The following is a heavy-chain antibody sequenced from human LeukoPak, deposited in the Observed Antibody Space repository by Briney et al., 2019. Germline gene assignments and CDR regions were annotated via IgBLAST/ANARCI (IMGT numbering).Heavy chain of an antibody. CDR3: ARDVAVDSYPWAPEVSL. V-gene: IGHV3-23*01. CDR1: GFTFSSYA. Sequence: PGGSLRLSCAASGFTFSSYAMSWVRQAPGKGLEWVSAISGSGGSTYYADSVKGRFTISRDNSKNTLYLQMNSLRAEDTAVYYCARDVAVDSYPWAPEVSLWGQGTLVTVSS. D-gene: IGHD5-12*01. J-gene: IGHJ4*02. CDR2: ISGSGGST.